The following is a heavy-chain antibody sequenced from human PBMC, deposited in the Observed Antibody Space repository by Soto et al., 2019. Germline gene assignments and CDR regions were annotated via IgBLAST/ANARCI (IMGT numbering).Heavy chain of an antibody. J-gene: IGHJ6*02. CDR2: INPSGGST. CDR1: GYTFTSYY. V-gene: IGHV1-46*01. CDR3: AKTLRYYYDSSGYYKDYGMDV. D-gene: IGHD3-22*01. Sequence: AASVKVSCKASGYTFTSYYMHWVRQAPGQGLEWMGIINPSGGSTSYAQKFQGRVTMTRDTSTSTVYMELSSLRSEDTAVYYCAKTLRYYYDSSGYYKDYGMDVWGQGTTVTVS.